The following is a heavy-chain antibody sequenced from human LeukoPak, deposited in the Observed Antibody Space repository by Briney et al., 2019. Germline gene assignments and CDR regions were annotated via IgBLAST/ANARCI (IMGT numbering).Heavy chain of an antibody. V-gene: IGHV1-69*05. CDR1: GGTFSSYA. J-gene: IGHJ6*03. Sequence: SVKVSCKASGGTFSSYAISWVRQAPGQGLEWMGGIIPIFGTANYAQKFQGRVTITTDESTSTAYMELSSLRSEDTAAYYRARGSKDFWSGYLGYYYYYMDVWGKGTTVTVSS. D-gene: IGHD3-3*01. CDR2: IIPIFGTA. CDR3: ARGSKDFWSGYLGYYYYYMDV.